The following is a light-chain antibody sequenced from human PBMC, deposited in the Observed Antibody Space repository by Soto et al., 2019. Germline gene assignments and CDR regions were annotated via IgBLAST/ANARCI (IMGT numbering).Light chain of an antibody. Sequence: QSVLTQPPSAYGTPGQRVTISCSGSNSNIESNTVNWYQQLPGTAPKLLIYSNNQRPSGVPDRFSGSKSGTSASLAISGLQSDDEADYYCAAWDDSLNGHVVFGGGTKVTVL. CDR1: NSNIESNT. CDR3: AAWDDSLNGHVV. V-gene: IGLV1-44*01. CDR2: SNN. J-gene: IGLJ2*01.